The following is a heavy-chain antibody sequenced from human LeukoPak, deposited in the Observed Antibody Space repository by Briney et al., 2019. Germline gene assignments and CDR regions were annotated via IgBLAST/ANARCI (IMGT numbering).Heavy chain of an antibody. CDR1: GFTFNNYG. Sequence: GGSLRLSCTASGFTFNNYGMHCFRQAPGKGLHWVAVIWYDGSNKYYADSVKGRFTISRDNSKNTLYLQMKSLRAEDTAVQYCASVVRYSSGYFSYWGQGTLVTVAS. D-gene: IGHD6-19*01. V-gene: IGHV3-33*01. CDR3: ASVVRYSSGYFSY. CDR2: IWYDGSNK. J-gene: IGHJ4*02.